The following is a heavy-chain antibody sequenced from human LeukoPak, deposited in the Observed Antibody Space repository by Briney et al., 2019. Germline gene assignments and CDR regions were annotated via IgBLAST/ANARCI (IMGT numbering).Heavy chain of an antibody. Sequence: PGGSLRLSCAASGFTFSSYAMSWVRQAPGKGLEWVSAISGSGGSTYYADSVKGRFTISRDNSQNTLYLQMNSLRAEDTAVYYCAKTTLRWELLQGYYFDYWGQGTLVTVSS. CDR2: ISGSGGST. D-gene: IGHD1-26*01. J-gene: IGHJ4*02. V-gene: IGHV3-23*01. CDR1: GFTFSSYA. CDR3: AKTTLRWELLQGYYFDY.